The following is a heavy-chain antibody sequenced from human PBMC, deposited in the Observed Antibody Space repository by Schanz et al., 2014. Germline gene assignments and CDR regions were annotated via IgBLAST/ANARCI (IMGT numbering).Heavy chain of an antibody. J-gene: IGHJ5*01. V-gene: IGHV4-61*02. CDR2: IYSTGST. CDR3: ARDMVENWFDS. Sequence: QVQLQESGPGLVKPSGTLSLTCTVSGGSISSGSYYWSWIRQPAGKGLEWIGRIYSTGSTNYNPSLKSRVTISKATSKNQSSLKLTSVTAADTAVYYCARDMVENWFDSWGQGTLVTVSS. CDR1: GGSISSGSYY. D-gene: IGHD3-10*01.